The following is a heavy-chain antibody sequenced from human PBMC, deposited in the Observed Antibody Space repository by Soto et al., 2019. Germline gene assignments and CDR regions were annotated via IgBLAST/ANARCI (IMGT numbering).Heavy chain of an antibody. CDR3: ASGPRAIRSLFYGMDV. D-gene: IGHD4-17*01. J-gene: IGHJ6*02. CDR2: ISSSSSYI. V-gene: IGHV3-21*01. Sequence: EVQLVESGGGLVKPGGSLRLSCAASGFTFSSYSMNWVRQAPGKGLEWVSSISSSSSYIYYADSVKGRFTISRDNAKNSLYLQMNSLRAEDTAVYYCASGPRAIRSLFYGMDVGGQGTTVTVSS. CDR1: GFTFSSYS.